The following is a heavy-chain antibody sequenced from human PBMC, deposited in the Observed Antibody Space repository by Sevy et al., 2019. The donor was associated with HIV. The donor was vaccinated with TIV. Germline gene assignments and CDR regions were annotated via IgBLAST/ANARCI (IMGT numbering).Heavy chain of an antibody. CDR2: IYYSGST. Sequence: SETLSLTCTVSGGSISSGGYYWSWIRQHPGKGLEWIGYIYYSGSTYYNPSLKSRVTISVDTSKNQISLKLSSVTAADTAVYYCARDSGRDGYNPIEYYFDYWGQGTLVTVSS. CDR3: ARDSGRDGYNPIEYYFDY. V-gene: IGHV4-31*03. J-gene: IGHJ4*02. D-gene: IGHD5-12*01. CDR1: GGSISSGGYY.